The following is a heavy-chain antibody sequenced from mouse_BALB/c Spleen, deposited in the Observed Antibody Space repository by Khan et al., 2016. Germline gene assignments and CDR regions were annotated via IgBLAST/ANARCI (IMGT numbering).Heavy chain of an antibody. Sequence: VQLRQSGPELVKPGASVKISCKASGYSFTSYYIHWVKQRPGQGLEWLGWIFPGSGNTKYNEKFMGKATLTADTSSSTAYMQLSSLTSEDSAVYVCARSYCYGSPYYFDSWGQGTTHTVSS. CDR1: GYSFTSYY. J-gene: IGHJ2*01. CDR3: ARSYCYGSPYYFDS. V-gene: IGHV1-66*01. D-gene: IGHD1-1*01. CDR2: IFPGSGNT.